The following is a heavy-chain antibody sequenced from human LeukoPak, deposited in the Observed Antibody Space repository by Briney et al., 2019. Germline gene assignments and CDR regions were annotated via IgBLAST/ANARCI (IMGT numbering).Heavy chain of an antibody. CDR2: IRTKPDNYAA. J-gene: IGHJ6*02. CDR3: SRFDLDYDGSRYASDGLDV. D-gene: IGHD3-22*01. Sequence: GGSLKLSCAASGFTFSGSAVHWVRQASGKGLEWLGRIRTKPDNYAAAYAASVKGRLTISRDDSKTSAYLQMDSLKTEDTAVYYCSRFDLDYDGSRYASDGLDVWGQGTTVIVSS. V-gene: IGHV3-73*01. CDR1: GFTFSGSA.